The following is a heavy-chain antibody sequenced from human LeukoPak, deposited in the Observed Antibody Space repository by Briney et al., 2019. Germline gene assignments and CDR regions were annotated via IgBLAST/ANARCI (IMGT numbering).Heavy chain of an antibody. Sequence: SETLSLTCTVSGGSISSYYWSWIRQPPGKGLEWIGYIYTSGSTNYNPSLKSRGTISVDTSKNQFSPKLSSVTAADTAVYYCAREILRYNWNDHSRENWFDPWGQGTLVTVSS. V-gene: IGHV4-4*09. CDR3: AREILRYNWNDHSRENWFDP. CDR1: GGSISSYY. J-gene: IGHJ5*02. CDR2: IYTSGST. D-gene: IGHD1-20*01.